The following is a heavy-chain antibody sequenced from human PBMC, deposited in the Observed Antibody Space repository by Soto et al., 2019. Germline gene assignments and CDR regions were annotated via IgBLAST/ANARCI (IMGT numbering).Heavy chain of an antibody. CDR2: IYNTGST. CDR1: GRSIGSGGYY. CDR3: ARGDPCPPDGECGAILIDS. D-gene: IGHD2-21*01. Sequence: QVQLQESGPGVVKSSQTLSLTCTVSGRSIGSGGYYWGWLRQSPGKGLEWIGHIYNTGSTSYNPSLQSRVAMSVDTSKNQFSLTLTSVTAADTALYFCARGDPCPPDGECGAILIDSWGQGTLVSVSS. J-gene: IGHJ4*02. V-gene: IGHV4-31*03.